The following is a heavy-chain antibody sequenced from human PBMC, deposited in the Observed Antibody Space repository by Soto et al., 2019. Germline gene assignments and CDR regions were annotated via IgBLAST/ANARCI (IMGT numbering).Heavy chain of an antibody. CDR3: AKEPFGPDWYFDL. D-gene: IGHD3-10*01. Sequence: DVQLLESGGGLVQPGGSLRLSCAASGFTFRSYAMSWVRQAPGKGLEWVSGISGSGISTHYADSVKGRFTVSRDNSKNTLYLQMNSLRAEDTAVYNCAKEPFGPDWYFDLWGRCTLVTVSS. CDR1: GFTFRSYA. CDR2: ISGSGIST. V-gene: IGHV3-23*01. J-gene: IGHJ2*01.